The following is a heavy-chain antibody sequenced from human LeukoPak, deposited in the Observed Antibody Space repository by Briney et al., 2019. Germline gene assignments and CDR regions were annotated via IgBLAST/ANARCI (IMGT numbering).Heavy chain of an antibody. CDR3: ARNKGDY. CDR2: INQDGTEK. V-gene: IGHV3-7*04. J-gene: IGHJ4*02. CDR1: GFTFSTYW. Sequence: GGALRLSCAASGFTFSTYWMTWVRQAPGKGLEWVANINQDGTEKNYVDSVKGRFTISRNNAKNSLYLQMNSLRAEDAAVYYCARNKGDYWGQGTLVTVSS.